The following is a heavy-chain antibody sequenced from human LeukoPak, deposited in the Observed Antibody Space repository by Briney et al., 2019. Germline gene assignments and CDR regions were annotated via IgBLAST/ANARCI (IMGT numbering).Heavy chain of an antibody. Sequence: GGSLRLSCAASGFTFSSYSMNWVRQAPVKGLEWVSYISSSSSTIYYADSVKGRFTISRDNAKNSLYLQMNSLRAEDTAVYYCASNGYSYGLYYWGQGTLVTVSS. CDR1: GFTFSSYS. CDR2: ISSSSSTI. J-gene: IGHJ4*02. CDR3: ASNGYSYGLYY. D-gene: IGHD5-18*01. V-gene: IGHV3-48*01.